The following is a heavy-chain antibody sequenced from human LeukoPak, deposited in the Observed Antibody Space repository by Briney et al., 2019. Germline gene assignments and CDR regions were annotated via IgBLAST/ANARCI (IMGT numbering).Heavy chain of an antibody. CDR3: ARNLWFGESSDAFDM. V-gene: IGHV1-2*02. J-gene: IGHJ3*02. CDR2: INPKSGGT. D-gene: IGHD3-10*01. Sequence: ASVKVSCKASGYSFAGHYMHWVRQAPGQGLEWMGWINPKSGGTNYAQKFQGRVTMTRDTSISTAYMDMSSLRSDDTAVYYCARNLWFGESSDAFDMWGQGTMVTVSS. CDR1: GYSFAGHY.